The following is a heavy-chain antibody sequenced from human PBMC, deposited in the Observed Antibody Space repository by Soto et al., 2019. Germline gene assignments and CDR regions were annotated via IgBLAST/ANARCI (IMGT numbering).Heavy chain of an antibody. V-gene: IGHV1-18*01. D-gene: IGHD1-26*01. CDR2: ISAYNGNT. CDR1: GYTFSSYG. Sequence: QVQLVQSGAEVKKPGASVKVSCKASGYTFSSYGISWVRQAPGQGLEWKGWISAYNGNTKYAQKLQGRVTMTTDTSTSTAYMELRSLRSDDXXXXXXARREVGTTLDFDYWGQGTLVTVSS. J-gene: IGHJ4*02. CDR3: ARREVGTTLDFDY.